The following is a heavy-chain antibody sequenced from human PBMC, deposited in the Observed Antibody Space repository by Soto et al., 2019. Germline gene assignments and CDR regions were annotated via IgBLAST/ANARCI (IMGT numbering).Heavy chain of an antibody. D-gene: IGHD3-10*01. V-gene: IGHV4-59*08. CDR1: GGSVSSYY. J-gene: IGHJ4*02. CDR3: AFYSNRNSGLYYFHS. Sequence: SETLSLTCTVSGGSVSSYYWSWIRQSPGKGLEWIGYIYYSGSTKYKPSLKSRVTMSVDTSKNQFSLKVSSATAADTAVYYCAFYSNRNSGLYYFHSLGLGALVTVS. CDR2: IYYSGST.